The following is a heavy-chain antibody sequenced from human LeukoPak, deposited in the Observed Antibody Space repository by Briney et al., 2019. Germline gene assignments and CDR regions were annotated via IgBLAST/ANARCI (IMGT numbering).Heavy chain of an antibody. CDR3: ARDGGGIVVVVAATAGVFDP. Sequence: ASVKVSCKASGYTFTGYYMHWVRQAPGQGLEWMGWINPNSGGTNYAQKFQGRVTMTRDTSISTAYMELSRLRSDDTAVYYCARDGGGIVVVVAATAGVFDPWGQGTLVTVSS. J-gene: IGHJ5*02. V-gene: IGHV1-2*02. CDR2: INPNSGGT. D-gene: IGHD2-15*01. CDR1: GYTFTGYY.